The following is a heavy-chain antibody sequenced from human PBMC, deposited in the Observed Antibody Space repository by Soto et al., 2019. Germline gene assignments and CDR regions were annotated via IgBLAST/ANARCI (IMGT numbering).Heavy chain of an antibody. D-gene: IGHD3-22*01. CDR2: ISYDGSNK. V-gene: IGHV3-30*03. CDR1: GFTFSRYG. Sequence: GGSLRLSCAASGFTFSRYGMHWIRQASGKGLEWVAVISYDGSNKYYADSLKGRFTICRDTSTNTLYLQMNSLRAEDTAVYYCARDGNYYDSSGPCHDYWGQGTVVTVYS. CDR3: ARDGNYYDSSGPCHDY. J-gene: IGHJ4*02.